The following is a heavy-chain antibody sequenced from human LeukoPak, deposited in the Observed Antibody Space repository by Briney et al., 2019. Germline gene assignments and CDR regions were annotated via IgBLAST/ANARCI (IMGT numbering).Heavy chain of an antibody. Sequence: GASVKVSCKASGYTFTGYYMHWVRQAPGQGLEWMGWISAYDGNTNYAQKLQGRVTMTTDTSTSTAYMELRSLRSDDTAVYYCARDGSSGFDYWGQGTLVTVSS. J-gene: IGHJ4*02. CDR2: ISAYDGNT. CDR1: GYTFTGYY. CDR3: ARDGSSGFDY. D-gene: IGHD3-10*01. V-gene: IGHV1-18*04.